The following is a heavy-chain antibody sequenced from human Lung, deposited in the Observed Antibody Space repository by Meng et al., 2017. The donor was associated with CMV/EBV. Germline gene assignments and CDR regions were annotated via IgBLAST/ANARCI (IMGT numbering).Heavy chain of an antibody. Sequence: SVKVSXKSSGYTFTAYYIHWVRQAPGQGLEWMGCIYPHSGVTNYAQKFQGRVTLTRDTSIRTAYMELNSPTSDDTAIYYCARDCFDYSSSSFVGWFDPWGQGTLVTVSS. D-gene: IGHD6-6*01. J-gene: IGHJ5*02. CDR1: GYTFTAYY. CDR2: IYPHSGVT. V-gene: IGHV1-2*02. CDR3: ARDCFDYSSSSFVGWFDP.